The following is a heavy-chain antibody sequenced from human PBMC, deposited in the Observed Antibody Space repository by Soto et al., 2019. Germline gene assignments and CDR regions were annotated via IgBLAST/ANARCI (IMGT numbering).Heavy chain of an antibody. CDR3: AKGSSTSRPYYFDY. D-gene: IGHD2-2*01. J-gene: IGHJ4*02. Sequence: GGSLRLSCASSGFTFSSYAMHWVRQATGKGLEWVSAISDTGTNTYYADSVNGRFTISRDNSKNTLFLQMNSLRAEDTAIYYCAKGSSTSRPYYFDYWGRGTLVTVSS. CDR2: ISDTGTNT. V-gene: IGHV3-30-3*01. CDR1: GFTFSSYA.